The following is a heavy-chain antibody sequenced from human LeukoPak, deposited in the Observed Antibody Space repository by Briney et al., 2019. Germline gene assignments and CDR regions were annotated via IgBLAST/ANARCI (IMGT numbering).Heavy chain of an antibody. J-gene: IGHJ4*02. Sequence: GGSLRLSCAASGFTFSSSAMPWVRQAPDKGLEWVAVISYDGSNKYYADSVKGRFTISRDNSKNTLYLQMNSRRADDTAVYYCARDRDSSGWYEGFDYWGQGTLVTVSS. V-gene: IGHV3-30-3*01. CDR3: ARDRDSSGWYEGFDY. CDR1: GFTFSSSA. D-gene: IGHD6-19*01. CDR2: ISYDGSNK.